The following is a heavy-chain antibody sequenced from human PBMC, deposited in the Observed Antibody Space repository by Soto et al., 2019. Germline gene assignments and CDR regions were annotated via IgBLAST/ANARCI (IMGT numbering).Heavy chain of an antibody. J-gene: IGHJ4*02. CDR1: GFTFSSYW. Sequence: PGGSLRHSCAASGFTFSSYWMHWVRQAPGKGLEWVSLIRGVAGSTHYPDSVKGRFTISKDNSNNMLYLEMNSLRADDTAVYFCVKGAWLDYWGQGNMVTVSS. CDR2: IRGVAGST. CDR3: VKGAWLDY. V-gene: IGHV3-23*01.